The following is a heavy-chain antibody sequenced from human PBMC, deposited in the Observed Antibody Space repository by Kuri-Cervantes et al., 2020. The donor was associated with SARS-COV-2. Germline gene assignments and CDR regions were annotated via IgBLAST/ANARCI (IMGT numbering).Heavy chain of an antibody. Sequence: GGSLRLSCAASGFTFSSYWTSWVRQAPGKGLEWVANIKQDGSEKYYVDSVKGRFTISRDNAKNSLYLQMNSLRAEDMALYYCAKARKGDVRPTVFDYWGQGTLVTVSS. CDR3: AKARKGDVRPTVFDY. V-gene: IGHV3-7*03. CDR2: IKQDGSEK. D-gene: IGHD2/OR15-2a*01. CDR1: GFTFSSYW. J-gene: IGHJ4*02.